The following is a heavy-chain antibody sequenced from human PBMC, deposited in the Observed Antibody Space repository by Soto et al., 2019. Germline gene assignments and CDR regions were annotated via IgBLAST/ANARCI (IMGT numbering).Heavy chain of an antibody. CDR2: IFYSGRSGST. D-gene: IGHD2-21*02. CDR3: ARTALGWFDP. J-gene: IGHJ5*02. V-gene: IGHV4-59*01. Sequence: SETLSLTCSVSGGSISSYYWSWIRQPPGQGVEWIGYIFYSGRSGSTNYNPSLKSRVTISVDTSKNQFSLKLSSVTAADTAVYYCARTALGWFDPWGQGTLVTVSS. CDR1: GGSISSYY.